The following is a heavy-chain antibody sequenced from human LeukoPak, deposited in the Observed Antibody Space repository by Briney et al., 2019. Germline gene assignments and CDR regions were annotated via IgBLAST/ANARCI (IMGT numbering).Heavy chain of an antibody. Sequence: PSETLSLTCAVYGGSFSGYYWSWIRQPPGKGLEWIGEINHSGSTNYNPSLKSRVTISVDTSKNQFSLKLSSVTAADTAVYYCARGRVLRSITMIRGYFDYWGQGTLVTVSS. CDR2: INHSGST. CDR3: ARGRVLRSITMIRGYFDY. CDR1: GGSFSGYY. J-gene: IGHJ4*02. V-gene: IGHV4-34*01. D-gene: IGHD3-22*01.